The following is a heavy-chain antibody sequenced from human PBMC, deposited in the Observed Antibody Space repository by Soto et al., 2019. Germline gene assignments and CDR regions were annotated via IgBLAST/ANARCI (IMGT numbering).Heavy chain of an antibody. CDR2: ISGSGGTT. CDR3: AKYGRDSSAWKADY. CDR1: GFTFSSFS. D-gene: IGHD6-19*01. V-gene: IGHV3-23*01. Sequence: EVELLESGGGLVQPGGSLRLSCAASGFTFSSFSMTWVRQAPGKGLEWVSAISGSGGTTYYADSVKDRFTISRDNSKITLFLQMHSLRAEATAVYYCAKYGRDSSAWKADYWGQGTLVTVSS. J-gene: IGHJ4*02.